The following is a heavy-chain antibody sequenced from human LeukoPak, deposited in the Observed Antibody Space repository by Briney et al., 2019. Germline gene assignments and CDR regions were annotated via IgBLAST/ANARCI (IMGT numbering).Heavy chain of an antibody. CDR1: GGSISSSSYY. J-gene: IGHJ6*03. V-gene: IGHV4-39*07. CDR2: IYYSGST. D-gene: IGHD2-2*02. CDR3: ARDASLYCSSTSCYRGRHYYMDV. Sequence: PSETLSLTCTVSGGSISSSSYYWGWIRQPPGKGLEWIGSIYYSGSTYYNPSLKSRVTISVDTSKNQFSLKLSSVTVADTAVYYCARDASLYCSSTSCYRGRHYYMDVWGKGTTVTVSS.